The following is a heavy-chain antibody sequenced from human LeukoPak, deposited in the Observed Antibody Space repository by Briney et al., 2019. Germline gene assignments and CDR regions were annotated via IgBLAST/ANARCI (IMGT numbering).Heavy chain of an antibody. J-gene: IGHJ4*02. CDR2: ISYDGSNK. CDR1: GFTFSSYA. D-gene: IGHD3-10*01. V-gene: IGHV3-30*04. Sequence: PGGSLRLSCAASGFTFSSYAMHWVRQAPGKGLEWVAVISYDGSNKYYADSVKGRFTISRDNSKNTLYLQMNSLRAEDTAVYYCARDSMVRGVIISLRYWGQGTLVTVSS. CDR3: ARDSMVRGVIISLRY.